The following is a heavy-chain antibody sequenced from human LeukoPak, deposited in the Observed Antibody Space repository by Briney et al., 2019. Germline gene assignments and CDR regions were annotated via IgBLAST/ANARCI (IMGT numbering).Heavy chain of an antibody. CDR1: GFTFSSYA. CDR3: AKDQVVITTTGSWFDP. J-gene: IGHJ5*02. V-gene: IGHV3-23*01. CDR2: ISGSSGST. D-gene: IGHD3-22*01. Sequence: GGSLRLSCAVSGFTFSSYAINWVRQAPGKGLEWVSSISGSSGSTFYADSVKGRFTISRDNSKNALYLQMNSLRAEDTAVYYCAKDQVVITTTGSWFDPWGQGTLVTVSS.